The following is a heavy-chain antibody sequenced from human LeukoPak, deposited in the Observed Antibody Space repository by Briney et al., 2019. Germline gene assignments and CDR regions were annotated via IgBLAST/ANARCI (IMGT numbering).Heavy chain of an antibody. D-gene: IGHD6-19*01. CDR2: INPNSGGT. CDR1: GYTFTGYY. V-gene: IGHV1-2*02. Sequence: ASVKVSCKASGYTFTGYYMHWVRQAPGQGLEWMGWINPNSGGTNYAQKFQGRVTMTRDTSISTAYMELSRLRSDDTAVYYCARESGWSREFDYWGQGTLVTVSS. J-gene: IGHJ4*02. CDR3: ARESGWSREFDY.